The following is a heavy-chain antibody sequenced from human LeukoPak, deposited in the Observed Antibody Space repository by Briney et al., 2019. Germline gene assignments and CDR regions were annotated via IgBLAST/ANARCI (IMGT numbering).Heavy chain of an antibody. V-gene: IGHV4-4*07. CDR2: IYTSGST. Sequence: SESLSLTCTVSGGSISSYYWSWIRQPAGKGLEWIGRIYTSGSTNYNPSLKSRVTMSVDTSKNQFSLKLSSVTAADTAVYYCARHSMITFGGVIAPFDYWGQGTLVTVSS. CDR3: ARHSMITFGGVIAPFDY. D-gene: IGHD3-16*02. CDR1: GGSISSYY. J-gene: IGHJ4*02.